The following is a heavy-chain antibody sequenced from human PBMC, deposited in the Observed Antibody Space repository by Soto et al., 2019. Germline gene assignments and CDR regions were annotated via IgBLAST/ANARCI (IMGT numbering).Heavy chain of an antibody. J-gene: IGHJ4*02. CDR3: ARVGGIGAPPGTDY. D-gene: IGHD6-6*01. Sequence: QVQLVQSGAEVKKPGSSVKVSCKASGGIFSSYAISWLRQAPGQGLEWMGAVIPILGQAYYAQDLQDRVLITADESTRTPYMELSSLRSEDTAVYFCARVGGIGAPPGTDYWGQGTLVTVSS. CDR2: VIPILGQA. CDR1: GGIFSSYA. V-gene: IGHV1-69*01.